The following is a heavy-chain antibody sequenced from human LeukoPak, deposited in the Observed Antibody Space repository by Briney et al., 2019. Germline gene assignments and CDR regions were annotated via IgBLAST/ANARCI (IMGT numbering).Heavy chain of an antibody. Sequence: SGGSLRLSCAASGFTFSSYDIHWVRQAPGKGLERVAFIRYDGSNKYYADSVRGRFTTSRDNSKNTLYLQMNSLRAGDTAVYFCAKGSKAVLFTRDHYMDVWGKGTTVTISS. V-gene: IGHV3-30*02. J-gene: IGHJ6*03. D-gene: IGHD6-19*01. CDR3: AKGSKAVLFTRDHYMDV. CDR1: GFTFSSYD. CDR2: IRYDGSNK.